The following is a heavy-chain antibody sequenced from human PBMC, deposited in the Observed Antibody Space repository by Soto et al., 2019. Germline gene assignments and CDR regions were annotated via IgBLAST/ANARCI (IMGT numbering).Heavy chain of an antibody. CDR3: ARDFCPVPTCYDL. V-gene: IGHV3-33*01. CDR1: GFTFSNYG. Sequence: QEQLVESGGGVVQPGRSLRLSCVASGFTFSNYGMHWVRQAPGKGLEWVAGIDYNEINQYYIDSVKGRFTISRDQSKNTMYLQMNRLSAEDTAVYYCARDFCPVPTCYDLWGQGVLVTVSS. J-gene: IGHJ4*02. CDR2: IDYNEINQ. D-gene: IGHD2-2*01.